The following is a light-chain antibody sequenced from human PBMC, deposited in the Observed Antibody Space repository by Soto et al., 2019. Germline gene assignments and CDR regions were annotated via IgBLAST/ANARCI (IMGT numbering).Light chain of an antibody. CDR1: QSISSNY. J-gene: IGKJ1*01. CDR2: GAS. CDR3: QQYGGTPPT. V-gene: IGKV3-20*01. Sequence: EIVLTQSPGTLSLSPGERATLSCRASQSISSNYLAWFQQKPGQAPRLFIYGASSRATGIPDRFSGSGSGTDFTLTVSRLEPEDFAVYFCQQYGGTPPTFGQGTKVDNK.